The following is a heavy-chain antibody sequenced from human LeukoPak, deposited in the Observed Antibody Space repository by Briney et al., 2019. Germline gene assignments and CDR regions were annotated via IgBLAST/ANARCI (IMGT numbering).Heavy chain of an antibody. J-gene: IGHJ3*02. CDR2: ISGSGGST. CDR1: GFTFSSYA. V-gene: IGHV3-23*01. D-gene: IGHD6-13*01. CDR3: AKDHYEQQLVYDAFDI. Sequence: PGGSLRLSCAASGFTFSSYAMSWVRQAQGKGLELVSAISGSGGSTYYADSVKGRFTISRDNSKNTLYLQMNSLRAEDTAVYYCAKDHYEQQLVYDAFDIWGQGTMVTASS.